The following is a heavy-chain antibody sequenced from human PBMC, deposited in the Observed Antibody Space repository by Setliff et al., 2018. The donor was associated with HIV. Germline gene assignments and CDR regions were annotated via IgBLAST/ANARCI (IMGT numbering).Heavy chain of an antibody. CDR3: ASGKGVGGVIITGGLDV. J-gene: IGHJ6*04. V-gene: IGHV1-8*01. D-gene: IGHD3-10*01. Sequence: ASVKVSCKASGHTFSNSDIHWVRRATGQGREWMGWMNPNTGVAGYALKFQGRVTMTRDTSISTAYMELSSLTSEDTAVYWCASGKGVGGVIITGGLDVWGKGTTVTVSS. CDR1: GHTFSNSD. CDR2: MNPNTGVA.